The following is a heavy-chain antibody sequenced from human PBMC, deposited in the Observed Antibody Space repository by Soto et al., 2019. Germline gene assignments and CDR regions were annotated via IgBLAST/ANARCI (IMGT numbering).Heavy chain of an antibody. D-gene: IGHD3-10*01. CDR1: GFTFSSYSYS. CDR2: ISSSSSII. CDR3: ARDWGGVALDI. J-gene: IGHJ3*02. Sequence: EVQLVESGGSLVHPGGSLRLSCTASGFTFSSYSYSMTWVRQAPGKGLQWISYISSSSSIINYADSVKGRFTISRDNAKNSIYLQMNSLRDEDTAVYYCARDWGGVALDIWGPGTMVTVSS. V-gene: IGHV3-48*02.